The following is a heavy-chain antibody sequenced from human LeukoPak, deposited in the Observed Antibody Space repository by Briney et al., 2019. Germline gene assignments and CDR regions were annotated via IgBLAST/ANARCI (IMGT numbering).Heavy chain of an antibody. CDR3: ARSSSAHYYDSSGYLPSHFDY. CDR1: GGSTSSYY. J-gene: IGHJ4*02. V-gene: IGHV4-59*01. D-gene: IGHD3-22*01. Sequence: SETLSLTCSVSGGSTSSYYWSWIRQPPGKGLEWVGYISYSGSTNYNPSLKSRVTISVDTSKNQFSPKLSSVTAADTAVYYCARSSSAHYYDSSGYLPSHFDYWGQGTLVTVSS. CDR2: ISYSGST.